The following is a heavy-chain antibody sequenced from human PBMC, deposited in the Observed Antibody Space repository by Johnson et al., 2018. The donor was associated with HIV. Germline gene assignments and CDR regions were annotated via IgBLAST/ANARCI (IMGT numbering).Heavy chain of an antibody. CDR2: IYSGGTT. V-gene: IGHV3-53*01. D-gene: IGHD1-14*01. CDR1: GFTVSSNY. Sequence: VQLVESGGGLIQPGGSLRLSCAASGFTVSSNYMSWVRQAPGKGLEWVSVIYSGGTTFYADSVKGRFTISRDNSKNTLYLQMNSLRAEDTAVYYCTRESTEAFDIWGQGTMVTVSS. J-gene: IGHJ3*02. CDR3: TRESTEAFDI.